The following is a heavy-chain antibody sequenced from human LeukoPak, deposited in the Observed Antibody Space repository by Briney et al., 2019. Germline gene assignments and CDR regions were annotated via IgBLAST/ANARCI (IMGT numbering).Heavy chain of an antibody. V-gene: IGHV3-23*01. Sequence: GGSLRLSCAASGFTFSSYALSWVRQAPGRGVEWVSAVCGSGCSTYYADSVKGRITISRDNSKNTLYLQMNSLRAEDTAVYHCANPGIAAAGTIWFDPWGQGTLVTVSS. J-gene: IGHJ5*02. CDR3: ANPGIAAAGTIWFDP. CDR2: VCGSGCST. D-gene: IGHD6-13*01. CDR1: GFTFSSYA.